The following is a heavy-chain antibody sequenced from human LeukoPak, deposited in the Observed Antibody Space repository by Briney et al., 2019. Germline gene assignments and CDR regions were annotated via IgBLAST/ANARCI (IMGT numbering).Heavy chain of an antibody. V-gene: IGHV3-7*01. D-gene: IGHD3-3*01. CDR2: IKGDGSEK. CDR3: GRHGGAFEM. Sequence: PGGSLRLSCAASGFTFSNYWMSWVRQTPGKEPEWVANIKGDGSEKDYVDSVKGRFTISRDNAKSSLYLQMNSLRAEDTAVYYCGRHGGAFEMWGQGTMVTVSS. CDR1: GFTFSNYW. J-gene: IGHJ3*02.